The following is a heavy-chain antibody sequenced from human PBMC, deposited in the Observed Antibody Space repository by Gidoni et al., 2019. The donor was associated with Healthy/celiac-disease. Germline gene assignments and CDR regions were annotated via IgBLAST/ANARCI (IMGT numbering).Heavy chain of an antibody. D-gene: IGHD4-4*01. CDR1: GFTFSSYG. V-gene: IGHV3-30*18. CDR2: ISYDGSNK. J-gene: IGHJ6*02. CDR3: AKSVTPLYYYYGMDV. Sequence: QVQLVESGGGVVQPGRSLRLSCAASGFTFSSYGMHWVRQAPGKGLEWVAVISYDGSNKYYADSVKGRFTISRDNSKNTLYLQMNSLRAEDTAVYYCAKSVTPLYYYYGMDVWGQGTTVTVSS.